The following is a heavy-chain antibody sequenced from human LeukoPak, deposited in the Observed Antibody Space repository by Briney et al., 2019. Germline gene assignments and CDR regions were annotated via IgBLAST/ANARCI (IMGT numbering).Heavy chain of an antibody. V-gene: IGHV3-23*01. CDR3: AKGTAAVDY. CDR1: GFTFSTSA. CDR2: ISGSGGGT. J-gene: IGHJ4*02. Sequence: GGSLRLSCAASGFTFSTSAMTWVRQAPGKGLEWVSSISGSGGGTHYADSVKGRFIISRDNSKNTLYLQMNGLRADDTAVYYCAKGTAAVDYWGQGTLVTVSS. D-gene: IGHD6-13*01.